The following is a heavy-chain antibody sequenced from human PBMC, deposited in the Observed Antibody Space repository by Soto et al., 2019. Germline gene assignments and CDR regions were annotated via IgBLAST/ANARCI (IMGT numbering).Heavy chain of an antibody. V-gene: IGHV4-30-4*01. CDR1: GASISSGDYF. Sequence: SETLSLTCTVSGASISSGDYFWSWIRQSPGKGLEWIGYIYDSGSSYYNPSLKSRVSMSVDTSKNQFSLKLSSVTAADTAVYYCAREKGYISGPKNFDYWGQGTLVTVS. CDR2: IYDSGSS. CDR3: AREKGYISGPKNFDY. D-gene: IGHD5-12*01. J-gene: IGHJ4*02.